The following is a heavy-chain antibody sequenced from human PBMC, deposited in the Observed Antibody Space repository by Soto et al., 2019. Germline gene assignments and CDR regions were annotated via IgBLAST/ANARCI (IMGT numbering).Heavy chain of an antibody. CDR1: GFTFSSYA. CDR3: ARAVAVAGTGGYFDY. D-gene: IGHD6-19*01. V-gene: IGHV3-30-3*01. Sequence: GGSLRLSCAASGFTFSSYAMHFFLHAPFKGLEWVAVISYDGSNKYYADSVKGRFTISRDNSKNTLYLQMNSLRAEDTAVYYCARAVAVAGTGGYFDYWGQGTLVTVSS. J-gene: IGHJ4*02. CDR2: ISYDGSNK.